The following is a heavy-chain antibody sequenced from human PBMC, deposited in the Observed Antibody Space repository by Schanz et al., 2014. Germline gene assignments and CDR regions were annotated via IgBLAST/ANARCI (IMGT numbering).Heavy chain of an antibody. Sequence: QVQLVESGGGVVQPGRSLRLSCAASGFTFSRYGMHWVRQAPGRGLEWVAATRYDGNNKYYVDSVKGRFTISRDNSKNTLFQQVNSLRAEAAAVYYCVRGLGADQSDYWGQGTLVTVSS. J-gene: IGHJ4*02. CDR2: TRYDGNNK. D-gene: IGHD2-2*01. CDR1: GFTFSRYG. V-gene: IGHV3-33*01. CDR3: VRGLGADQSDY.